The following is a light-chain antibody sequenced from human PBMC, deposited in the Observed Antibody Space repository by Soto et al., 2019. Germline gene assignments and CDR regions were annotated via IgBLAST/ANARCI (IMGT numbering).Light chain of an antibody. CDR3: QQYGSLSWT. CDR1: HSVNSH. CDR2: GAS. Sequence: LMQSPGTLSVSPGERVTLSCRTSHSVNSHVAWYQQKPGQAPRLLIFGASGRATGIPDRFSGSGSGTDFTLTISRLEAEDFAVYYCQQYGSLSWTFGQGTKVDIK. V-gene: IGKV3-20*01. J-gene: IGKJ1*01.